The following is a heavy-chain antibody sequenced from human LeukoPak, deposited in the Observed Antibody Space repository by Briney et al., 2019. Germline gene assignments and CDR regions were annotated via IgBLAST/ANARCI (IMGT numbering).Heavy chain of an antibody. CDR2: IYYSGST. CDR3: ARGIAAAGTPIDY. J-gene: IGHJ4*02. V-gene: IGHV4-30-4*01. CDR1: GGSISSGDYY. D-gene: IGHD6-13*01. Sequence: SETLSLTCTVSGGSISSGDYYWSWIRQPPGKGLEWIGYIYYSGSTYYNPSLKSRVTISVDTSKNQFSLKLSSVTAADTAVYYCARGIAAAGTPIDYWGQGTLVTVSS.